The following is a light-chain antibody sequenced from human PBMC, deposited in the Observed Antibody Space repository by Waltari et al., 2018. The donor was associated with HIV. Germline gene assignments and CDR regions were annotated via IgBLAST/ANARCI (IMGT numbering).Light chain of an antibody. CDR1: QTISTY. CDR2: AAS. CDR3: QQSYSTPRT. J-gene: IGKJ1*01. V-gene: IGKV1-39*01. Sequence: DIHMPQSPSSLPASVGDRGTITCRASQTISTYLNWYQQKPGKAPKLLIYAASSLQSGVPSRFSGSGSGTDFTLTISSLQPEDFATYYCQQSYSTPRTFGQGTKVEIK.